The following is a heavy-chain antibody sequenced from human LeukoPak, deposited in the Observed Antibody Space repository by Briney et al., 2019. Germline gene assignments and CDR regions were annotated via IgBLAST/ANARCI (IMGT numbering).Heavy chain of an antibody. CDR2: INSDGSST. V-gene: IGHV3-74*01. CDR3: ARDSSAYYSPNPCDY. D-gene: IGHD3-22*01. Sequence: GGSLRLSCAASGFTFSSYWMHWVRQAPGKGLVWVSRINSDGSSTSYADSVKGRFTISRDNAKNTLYLQMNSLRAEDTAVYYCARDSSAYYSPNPCDYWGQGTLVTVSS. CDR1: GFTFSSYW. J-gene: IGHJ4*02.